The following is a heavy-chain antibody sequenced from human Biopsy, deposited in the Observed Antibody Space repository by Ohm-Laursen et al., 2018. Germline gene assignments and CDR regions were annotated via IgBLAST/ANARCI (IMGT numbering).Heavy chain of an antibody. CDR3: ARDTKRLASGPIDY. CDR2: IIPLFGTT. J-gene: IGHJ4*02. Sequence: GASVKVSCKTSGGTFSDYAISWLRQAPGQGLEWMGGIIPLFGTTNYAQKFQGRVTITADKSTGTAYMDLSSLRSEDTAVYYCARDTKRLASGPIDYWGQGALVTVSS. D-gene: IGHD1-1*01. CDR1: GGTFSDYA. V-gene: IGHV1-69*06.